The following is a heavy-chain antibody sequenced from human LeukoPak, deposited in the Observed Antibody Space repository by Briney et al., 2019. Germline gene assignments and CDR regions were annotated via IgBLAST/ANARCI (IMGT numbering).Heavy chain of an antibody. CDR2: ISYDGSNK. Sequence: GGSLRLSCAASGFTFSTYGMHWVRQAPGKGLEWVAVISYDGSNKYYGDSVKGRFTISRDNPKNTLYLQMNSLRAEDTAVYYCAKGATMIVRGGMDVWGQGTTVTVSS. CDR3: AKGATMIVRGGMDV. D-gene: IGHD3-22*01. V-gene: IGHV3-30*18. CDR1: GFTFSTYG. J-gene: IGHJ6*02.